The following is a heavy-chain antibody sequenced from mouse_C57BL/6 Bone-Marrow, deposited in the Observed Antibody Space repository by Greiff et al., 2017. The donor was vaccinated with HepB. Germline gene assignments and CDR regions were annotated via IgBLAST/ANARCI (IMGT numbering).Heavy chain of an antibody. CDR3: ARSYYGSSYDWYFDV. J-gene: IGHJ1*03. D-gene: IGHD1-1*01. CDR2: INPYNGGT. CDR1: GYTFTDYY. Sequence: EVQLQQSGPVLVKPGASVKMSCKASGYTFTDYYMNWVKQSHGKSLEWIGVINPYNGGTSYNQKFKGKATLTVDKSSSTAYMELNSLTSEDSAVYYCARSYYGSSYDWYFDVWGTGTTVTVSS. V-gene: IGHV1-19*01.